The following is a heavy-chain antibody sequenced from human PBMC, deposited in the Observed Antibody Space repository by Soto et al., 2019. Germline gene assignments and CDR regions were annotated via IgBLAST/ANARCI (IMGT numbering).Heavy chain of an antibody. J-gene: IGHJ4*02. CDR2: ISAYNGDT. CDR3: ARDWSRYYDNSGLIWFY. V-gene: IGHV1-18*04. D-gene: IGHD3-22*01. Sequence: GASVKVSCKASGYTFRSYGISWLRQAPGQGLEWVGWISAYNGDTHYAPKFQDRITSTTETSTDTAYMELRSLRLDDTAVYYCARDWSRYYDNSGLIWFYWGQGSLVTVSS. CDR1: GYTFRSYG.